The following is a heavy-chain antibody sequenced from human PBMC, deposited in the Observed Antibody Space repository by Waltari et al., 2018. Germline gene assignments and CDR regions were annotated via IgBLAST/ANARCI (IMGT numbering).Heavy chain of an antibody. CDR1: GFTLSSDG. D-gene: IGHD4-17*01. V-gene: IGHV3-33*01. CDR2: IWYDGSNK. CDR3: ARDNYGDYVYYYYGMDV. J-gene: IGHJ6*02. Sequence: QVQLVESGGGVVQPGRSLRLSCAASGFTLSSDGMQWVSQDPGKGLEWVAVIWYDGSNKYYADSVKGRFTISRDNSKNTLYLQMNSLRAEDTAVYYCARDNYGDYVYYYYGMDVWGQGTTVTVSS.